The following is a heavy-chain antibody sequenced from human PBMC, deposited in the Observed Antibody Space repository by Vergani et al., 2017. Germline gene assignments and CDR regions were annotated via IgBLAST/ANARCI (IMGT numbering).Heavy chain of an antibody. CDR3: AGDDCSSTICYTDFGLDY. CDR2: ISAYNGNT. J-gene: IGHJ4*02. CDR1: GYRFTSYD. D-gene: IGHD2-2*02. Sequence: QVQLVQSGAEVKKPGASVKVSCEASGYRFTSYDIHWVRQATGQGLEWMGWISAYNGNTIYAQKFQGRVIMTTDTSTSTAYMELRSLKSDDTAVYYCAGDDCSSTICYTDFGLDYWGQGTLVTVSS. V-gene: IGHV1-18*01.